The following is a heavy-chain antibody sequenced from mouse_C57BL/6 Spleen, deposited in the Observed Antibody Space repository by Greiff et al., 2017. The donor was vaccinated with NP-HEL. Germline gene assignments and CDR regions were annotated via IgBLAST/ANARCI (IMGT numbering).Heavy chain of an antibody. CDR3: ARGHYGFAY. CDR2: INPNNGGT. CDR1: GYTFTDYY. D-gene: IGHD1-1*01. Sequence: VQLQQSGPELVKPGASVKISCKASGYTFTDYYMNWVKQSHGKSLEWIGDINPNNGGTSYNQKFKGKATLTVDKSSSTAYMELRSLTSEDSAVYYCARGHYGFAYWGQGTLVTVSA. J-gene: IGHJ3*01. V-gene: IGHV1-26*01.